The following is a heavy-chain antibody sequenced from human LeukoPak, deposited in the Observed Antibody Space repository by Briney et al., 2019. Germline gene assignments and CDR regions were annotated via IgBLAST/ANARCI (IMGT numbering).Heavy chain of an antibody. V-gene: IGHV4-34*01. CDR1: GGSFSGYY. CDR2: INHSGST. D-gene: IGHD3-10*01. CDR3: ARDGGGGSGSYARYSEY. J-gene: IGHJ4*02. Sequence: SETLSLTCAVSGGSFSGYYWSWIRQPPGKGLEWIGEINHSGSTNYNPSLKSRVTISVDTSKNQFSLKLGSMTAADTAVYYCARDGGGGSGSYARYSEYWGQGTLVTVSS.